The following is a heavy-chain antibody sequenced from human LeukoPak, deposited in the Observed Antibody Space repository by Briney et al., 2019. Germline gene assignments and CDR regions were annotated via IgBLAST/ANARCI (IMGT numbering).Heavy chain of an antibody. D-gene: IGHD3-10*01. CDR2: ISWNSGSI. CDR3: AKDGYGSGRSPNFDY. Sequence: PGRSLRLSCAASGFTFDDYAMYWVRQAPGKGLEWVSGISWNSGSIGYADSVKGRFTISRDNAKNSLYLRMNSLRAEDTALYYCAKDGYGSGRSPNFDYWGQGTLVTVSS. CDR1: GFTFDDYA. V-gene: IGHV3-9*01. J-gene: IGHJ4*02.